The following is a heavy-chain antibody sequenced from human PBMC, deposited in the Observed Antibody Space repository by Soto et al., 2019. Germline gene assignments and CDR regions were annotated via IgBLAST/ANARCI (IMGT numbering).Heavy chain of an antibody. V-gene: IGHV4-59*01. CDR1: GGSISSYF. Sequence: QVQLQESGPGLVKPSETLSLTCTGSGGSISSYFWSWIRQPPGKGLEWIGYIYYTGSTNYNPSLKSRLTISVDASNNQFSLQLSSVTAAETAVYYCANFIWYFDLWGRGTLVTVSS. CDR3: ANFIWYFDL. J-gene: IGHJ2*01. CDR2: IYYTGST.